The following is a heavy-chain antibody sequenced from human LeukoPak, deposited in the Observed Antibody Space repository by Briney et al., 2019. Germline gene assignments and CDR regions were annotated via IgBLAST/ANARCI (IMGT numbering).Heavy chain of an antibody. J-gene: IGHJ4*02. V-gene: IGHV3-23*01. Sequence: GGSLRLSCAASGFTFSSYAMSWVRQAPGKGLEWVSVITDSGGSTYYADSVKGRFTISRDNAKNSLYLQMNSLRAEDTAVYYCAKDGLYFDYWGQGTLVTVSS. CDR3: AKDGLYFDY. CDR2: ITDSGGST. CDR1: GFTFSSYA.